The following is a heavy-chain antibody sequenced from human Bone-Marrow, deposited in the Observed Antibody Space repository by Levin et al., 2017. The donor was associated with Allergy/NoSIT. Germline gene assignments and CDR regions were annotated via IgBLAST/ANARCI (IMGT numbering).Heavy chain of an antibody. CDR3: ARLVHCGHITCPPWGYFDY. J-gene: IGHJ4*02. V-gene: IGHV2-5*02. Sequence: SGPTLVKPTQTLTLTCSFSGFSLTTTAVGVGWFRQPPGKALEWLALIYGDDDDRYSPSLTGRLTITKDTSKNQVVLTMTNVDSVDTGTYHCARLVHCGHITCPPWGYFDYWGQGTLVTVSS. CDR2: IYGDDDD. CDR1: GFSLTTTAVG. D-gene: IGHD2-21*01.